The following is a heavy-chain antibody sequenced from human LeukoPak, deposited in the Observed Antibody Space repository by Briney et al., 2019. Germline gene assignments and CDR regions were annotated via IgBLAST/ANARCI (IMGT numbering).Heavy chain of an antibody. D-gene: IGHD6-13*01. CDR1: GYTFTGYY. V-gene: IGHV1-2*02. CDR2: INPNSGGT. CDR3: ARENIAAAGTDY. J-gene: IGHJ4*02. Sequence: ASVKVSCKASGYTFTGYYMHWVRQAPGQGLEWMGWINPNSGGTNYAQKFQGRVTMTRDTSISTAYMELSRLRSDDTAVYYCARENIAAAGTDYWGQGTLVTVSS.